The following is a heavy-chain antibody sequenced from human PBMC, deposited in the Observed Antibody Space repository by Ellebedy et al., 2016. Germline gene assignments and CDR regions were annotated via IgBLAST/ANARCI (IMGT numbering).Heavy chain of an antibody. J-gene: IGHJ5*02. CDR1: GYTFTSYG. CDR3: ARDQERGISGWFDP. D-gene: IGHD1-26*01. V-gene: IGHV1-8*02. CDR2: MNPNSGNT. Sequence: ASVKVSXXASGYTFTSYGISWVRQAPGQGLEWMGWMNPNSGNTGYAQKFQGRVTMTRNTSISTAYMELSSLRSEDTAVYYCARDQERGISGWFDPWGQGTLVTVSS.